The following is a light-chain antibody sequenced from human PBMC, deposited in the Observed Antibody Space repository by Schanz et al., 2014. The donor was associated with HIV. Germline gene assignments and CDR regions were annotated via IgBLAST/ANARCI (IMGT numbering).Light chain of an antibody. CDR3: QQRSNWPYT. CDR2: SAS. V-gene: IGKV3D-20*02. CDR1: QSVRSN. Sequence: EIVMTQSPATLSVSPGETATLSCRASQSVRSNLAWYQQKGGQVPRLLIYSASRRANGIPDRFSGSGSGTDFTLTISRLEPEDFAVYYCQQRSNWPYTFGQGTKLEIK. J-gene: IGKJ2*01.